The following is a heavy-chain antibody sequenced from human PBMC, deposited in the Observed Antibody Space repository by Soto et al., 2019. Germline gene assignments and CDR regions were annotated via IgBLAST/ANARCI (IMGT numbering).Heavy chain of an antibody. CDR2: ISDPGTST. D-gene: IGHD2-21*02. Sequence: PGGSLRLSCAASGFTFSSYAMHWVRQAPGKGLEWISSISDPGTSTYYANSVKGRFSMSRDNSKNTLFLQMNRLRADDTAVYFCAKSLVTPSDAFDLWGRGTLVT. V-gene: IGHV3-23*01. J-gene: IGHJ3*01. CDR3: AKSLVTPSDAFDL. CDR1: GFTFSSYA.